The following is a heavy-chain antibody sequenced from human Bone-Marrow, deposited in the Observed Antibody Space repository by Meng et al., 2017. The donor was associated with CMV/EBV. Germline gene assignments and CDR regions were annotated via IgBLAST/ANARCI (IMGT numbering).Heavy chain of an antibody. Sequence: GESLKISCAASGFTFSSYGIHWVRQAPGKGLEWVAFIRYDGSNKYYADSVKGRFTISRDNSKNTLYLQMNSLRAEDTAVYYCAKDSSSSNSLYGMDVWGQGTTVTVSS. CDR3: AKDSSSSNSLYGMDV. D-gene: IGHD6-6*01. CDR2: IRYDGSNK. J-gene: IGHJ6*02. V-gene: IGHV3-30*02. CDR1: GFTFSSYG.